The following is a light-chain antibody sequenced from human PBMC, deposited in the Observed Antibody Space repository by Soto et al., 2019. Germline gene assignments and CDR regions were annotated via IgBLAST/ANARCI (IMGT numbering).Light chain of an antibody. CDR2: AAA. V-gene: IGKV1-8*01. Sequence: AIRMTQSPSSISASTGARVTITCRASQGISSFLDWYQQKPGKAPKLLIYAAATLQRGAPSRFSASGSGTDFTLTISRLQSEDFATYFCQQYLSYPYTFGQGTKLEI. CDR1: QGISSF. CDR3: QQYLSYPYT. J-gene: IGKJ2*01.